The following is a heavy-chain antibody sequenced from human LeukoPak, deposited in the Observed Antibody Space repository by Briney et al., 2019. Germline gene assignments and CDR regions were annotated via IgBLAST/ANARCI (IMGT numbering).Heavy chain of an antibody. CDR1: GYTFTSYD. D-gene: IGHD6-13*01. CDR2: MNPNNGNT. Sequence: GASVKVSCKASGYTFTSYDINWVRQATGQGLEWMGWMNPNNGNTGYEQKFQGRVTMTRSTSISTAYMELSSLRSEDTAVYYCARLASSSWPLYYYYGMDVWGQGTTVTVSS. V-gene: IGHV1-8*01. CDR3: ARLASSSWPLYYYYGMDV. J-gene: IGHJ6*02.